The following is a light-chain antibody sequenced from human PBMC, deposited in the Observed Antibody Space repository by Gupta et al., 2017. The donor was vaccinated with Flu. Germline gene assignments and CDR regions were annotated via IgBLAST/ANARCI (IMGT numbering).Light chain of an antibody. Sequence: DIVLTQSPGTLSLSPGERATLSCRASQSVSSSYLAWYQQKPGQAPRLLTYGASSRATGIPDRFSGSGSGTDFTRTISRLEPEDFAVYYCQQYGSASWTFGQGTKVEIK. CDR2: GAS. V-gene: IGKV3-20*01. CDR1: QSVSSSY. J-gene: IGKJ1*01. CDR3: QQYGSASWT.